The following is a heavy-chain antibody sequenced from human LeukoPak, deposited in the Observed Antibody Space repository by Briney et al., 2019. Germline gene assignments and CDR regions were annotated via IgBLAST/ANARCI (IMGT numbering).Heavy chain of an antibody. CDR3: ARDSPEQLFYQPRDAFDI. CDR2: ISSSGSTI. V-gene: IGHV3-11*01. J-gene: IGHJ3*02. D-gene: IGHD2-21*01. Sequence: PGGSLRLSCAASGFTFSDYYMSWIRQAPGKGREWVSYISSSGSTIYYADSVKGRFTISRDNAKNSLYLQMNSLRAEDTAVYYCARDSPEQLFYQPRDAFDIWGQGTMVTVSS. CDR1: GFTFSDYY.